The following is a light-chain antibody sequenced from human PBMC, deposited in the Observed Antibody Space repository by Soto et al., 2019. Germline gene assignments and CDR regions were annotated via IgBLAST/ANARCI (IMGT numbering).Light chain of an antibody. CDR3: CSYAGSYYV. Sequence: QSALTQPRSVSGSPGQSVTISCTGTSSDDRGYNYVSWYQQHPGKAHKIMIYDVTKRPSGVPDSFSGSKSGNTTYLTITGLQAEDEADYYCCSYAGSYYVFGTGTKVTVL. V-gene: IGLV2-11*01. CDR2: DVT. J-gene: IGLJ1*01. CDR1: SSDDRGYNY.